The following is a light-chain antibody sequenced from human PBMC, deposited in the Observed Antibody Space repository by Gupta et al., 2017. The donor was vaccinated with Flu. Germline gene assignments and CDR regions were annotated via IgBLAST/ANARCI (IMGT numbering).Light chain of an antibody. CDR2: AAS. CDR1: QSISSS. Sequence: DIQMTQSPSSLSASVGDRVTITCRASQSISSSLNWYQQKPGIAPKLLIYAASSLKSGVPSRFSGSGSGTDFTLTISSRQPEDFATYYCQQSDSTPFTFGQGTXLEIK. V-gene: IGKV1-39*01. CDR3: QQSDSTPFT. J-gene: IGKJ2*01.